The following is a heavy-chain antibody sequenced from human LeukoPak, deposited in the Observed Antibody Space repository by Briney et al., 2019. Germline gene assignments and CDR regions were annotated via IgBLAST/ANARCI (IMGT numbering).Heavy chain of an antibody. CDR2: IHYDGSNK. D-gene: IGHD2-8*02. V-gene: IGHV3-30*02. J-gene: IGHJ4*02. Sequence: PGGSLRLSCAASRFTFSSYGMHWVRQAPGKGLDWVAFIHYDGSNKYSADSVKGRFTISRDNSKSTLSLQMNSLRAEDTAIYYCATYRQVLLPFESWGQGTLVTVSS. CDR1: RFTFSSYG. CDR3: ATYRQVLLPFES.